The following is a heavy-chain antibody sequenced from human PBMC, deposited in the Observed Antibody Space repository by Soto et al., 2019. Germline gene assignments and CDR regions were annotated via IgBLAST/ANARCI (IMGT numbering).Heavy chain of an antibody. J-gene: IGHJ5*02. Sequence: PSETLSLTCNMSGDSYSISTYSWRWILQPPVKALQWIGFIYQSGVTSYNPSLASRVSISLDRSNNQCSLKLKSVTAADTAVYFCAGMPYTSGLRFDPWGPGTLVTVSS. CDR2: IYQSGVT. CDR1: GDSYSISTYS. V-gene: IGHV4-30-2*01. D-gene: IGHD6-19*01. CDR3: AGMPYTSGLRFDP.